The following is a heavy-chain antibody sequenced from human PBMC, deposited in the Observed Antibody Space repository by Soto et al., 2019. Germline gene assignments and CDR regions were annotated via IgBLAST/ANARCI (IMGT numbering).Heavy chain of an antibody. CDR1: GFTFSSYW. Sequence: GGSLRLSCAASGFTFSSYWMSWVRQAPGKGLEWVANIKQDGSEKYYVDSVKGRLTISRDNAKNSLYLQMNSLRAEDTAVYYCARDAPTPMVRGVMDYWGQGTLVTVSS. J-gene: IGHJ4*02. V-gene: IGHV3-7*03. CDR2: IKQDGSEK. CDR3: ARDAPTPMVRGVMDY. D-gene: IGHD3-10*01.